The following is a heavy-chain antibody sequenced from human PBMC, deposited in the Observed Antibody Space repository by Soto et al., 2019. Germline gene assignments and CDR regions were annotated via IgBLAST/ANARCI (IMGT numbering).Heavy chain of an antibody. V-gene: IGHV3-11*01. CDR2: ISGSGVNI. CDR1: GFTFSDYY. Sequence: QVQLVESGGGLVEPGGSPRLSCAASGFTFSDYYMSWIRQAPGKGLEWISQISGSGVNIHYADSVKRRFTISRDNAKNSLYLQMNSLRAEDTAVYYCARDATPRTFDYWGQGTLVTVSS. CDR3: ARDATPRTFDY. J-gene: IGHJ4*02.